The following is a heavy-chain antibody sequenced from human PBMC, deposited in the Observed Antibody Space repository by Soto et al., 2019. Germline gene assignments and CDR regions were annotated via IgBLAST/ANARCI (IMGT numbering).Heavy chain of an antibody. V-gene: IGHV4-4*07. CDR1: GGSISSYY. D-gene: IGHD6-6*01. Sequence: SDTVSLTCTVSGGSISSYYWIWIRQPAGKGLEWIGRIYTSGSTNYNPSLKSRVTMSVDTSKNQFSLKLSSVTAADTAVYYCARDRWYSSSLVGGYYYYGMDVWGQGTTVTVSS. CDR3: ARDRWYSSSLVGGYYYYGMDV. J-gene: IGHJ6*02. CDR2: IYTSGST.